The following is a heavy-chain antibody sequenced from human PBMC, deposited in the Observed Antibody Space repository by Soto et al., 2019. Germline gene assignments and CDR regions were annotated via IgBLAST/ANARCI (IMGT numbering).Heavy chain of an antibody. CDR3: AREAASDPYFYYHYMDV. D-gene: IGHD6-25*01. Sequence: QEQLVQSGAEVKKPWAPVKVSCKASGYTFTNYTINWVRQATGQGREWMGWMNPNTGNTGYAEKFQGRVTMTRNSSINTAYMELRGLRSDETAVYYCAREAASDPYFYYHYMDVWGKGTTVPVSS. CDR1: GYTFTNYT. J-gene: IGHJ6*03. CDR2: MNPNTGNT. V-gene: IGHV1-8*01.